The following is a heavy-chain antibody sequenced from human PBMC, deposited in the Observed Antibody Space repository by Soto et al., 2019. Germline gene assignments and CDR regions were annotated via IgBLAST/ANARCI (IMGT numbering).Heavy chain of an antibody. CDR1: GYTFTSYG. V-gene: IGHV1-18*01. D-gene: IGHD6-19*01. CDR2: ISAYNGNT. CDR3: ARVAVAGTLVYYYSYYYMDV. J-gene: IGHJ6*03. Sequence: ASVKVSCKASGYTFTSYGISWVRQAPGQGLEWMGWISAYNGNTNYAQKLQGRVTMTTDTSTSTAYMELRSLRSDDTAVYYCARVAVAGTLVYYYSYYYMDVWGKGTTVTVSS.